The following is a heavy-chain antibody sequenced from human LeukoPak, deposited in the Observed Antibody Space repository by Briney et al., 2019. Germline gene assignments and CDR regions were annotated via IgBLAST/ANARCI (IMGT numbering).Heavy chain of an antibody. D-gene: IGHD2/OR15-2a*01. J-gene: IGHJ4*02. CDR2: ISSSGTYT. CDR3: ARVSMGATSIDY. CDR1: GFTFSDYY. V-gene: IGHV3-11*05. Sequence: GGSLRLSCAASGFTFSDYYRSWIRQAPGKGLEWVLYISSSGTYTNFVDSVKGRFTISRDNAKNSLYLQMSSLRAEDTAVYYCARVSMGATSIDYWGQGTLVTVSS.